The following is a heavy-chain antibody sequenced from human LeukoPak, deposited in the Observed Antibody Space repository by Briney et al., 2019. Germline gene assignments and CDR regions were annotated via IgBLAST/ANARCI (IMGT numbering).Heavy chain of an antibody. CDR2: ISYDGSNK. CDR1: GFTFSSYT. V-gene: IGHV3-30*18. J-gene: IGHJ4*02. D-gene: IGHD2-15*01. CDR3: AKDSLRYCSGGSCYPDY. Sequence: GGSLRLSCAASGFTFSSYTMNWVRQAPGKGLEWVAVISYDGSNKYYADSVKGRFTISRDNSKNTLYLQMNSLRAEDTAVYYCAKDSLRYCSGGSCYPDYWGQGTLVTVSS.